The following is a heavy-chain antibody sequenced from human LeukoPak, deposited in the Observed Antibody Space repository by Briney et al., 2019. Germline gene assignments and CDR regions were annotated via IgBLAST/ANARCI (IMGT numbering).Heavy chain of an antibody. CDR2: INPNSGAT. V-gene: IGHV1-2*02. Sequence: ASVKVSCKASGYTFTGYYIHWVRQAPGQGLEWMGWINPNSGATNYAQKFQGRVTMTRDTSISTAYMELSRLRSDDTAVYYCARDQLREIFGIWGQGTMVTVSS. CDR3: ARDQLREIFGI. CDR1: GYTFTGYY. D-gene: IGHD1-1*01. J-gene: IGHJ3*02.